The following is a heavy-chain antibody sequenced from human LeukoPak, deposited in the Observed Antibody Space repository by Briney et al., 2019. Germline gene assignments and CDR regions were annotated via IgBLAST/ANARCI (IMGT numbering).Heavy chain of an antibody. CDR3: ARQMTSTRLFDS. J-gene: IGHJ4*02. CDR1: GFMFSDHA. D-gene: IGHD5/OR15-5a*01. V-gene: IGHV3-30*04. Sequence: PGRSLRLSCVASGFMFSDHAFHWVRQSPDDGLEWVALIGSDGSKKYYADSVQGRFTVSRENSKNTLFLQMNTLRADDTAVYFCARQMTSTRLFDSWGQGTLVTVSS. CDR2: IGSDGSKK.